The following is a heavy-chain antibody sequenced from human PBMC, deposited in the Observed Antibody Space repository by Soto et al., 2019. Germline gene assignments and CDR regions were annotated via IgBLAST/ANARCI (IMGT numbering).Heavy chain of an antibody. Sequence: PGGSLRLSCAASGCTFSSYSMNWVSQAPGKGLEWVSAISGSGGSTYYADSVKGRFTISRDNSKNTLYLQMNSLRAEDTAVYYCANLWFGEHQLDYWGQGTLVTVSS. CDR2: ISGSGGST. CDR1: GCTFSSYS. D-gene: IGHD3-10*01. J-gene: IGHJ4*02. CDR3: ANLWFGEHQLDY. V-gene: IGHV3-23*01.